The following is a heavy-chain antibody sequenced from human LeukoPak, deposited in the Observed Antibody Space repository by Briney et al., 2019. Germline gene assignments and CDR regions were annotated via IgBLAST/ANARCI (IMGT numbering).Heavy chain of an antibody. J-gene: IGHJ4*02. D-gene: IGHD1-26*01. CDR2: IYYSGST. CDR1: GGSISSGSYY. Sequence: PSETLSLTCTVSGGSISSGSYYWSWIRQPPGKGLEWIGYIYYSGSTNYNPSLKSRVTISVDTSKNQFSLKLSSVTAADTAVYYCARYSGSYLSFDYWGQGTLVTVSS. V-gene: IGHV4-61*01. CDR3: ARYSGSYLSFDY.